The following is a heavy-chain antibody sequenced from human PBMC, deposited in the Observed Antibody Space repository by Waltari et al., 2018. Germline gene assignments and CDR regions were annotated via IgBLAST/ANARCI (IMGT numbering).Heavy chain of an antibody. J-gene: IGHJ4*02. CDR1: GGTFSSYA. V-gene: IGHV1-69*01. Sequence: QVQLVQSGAEVKKPGSSVKVSCKASGGTFSSYAISWVGQAPGQGLEWMGGITPLLGTANDAQKFQGRVTITADESTSTAYMELSSLRSEDTAVYYCARGLVSSSLDYWGQGTLVTVSS. D-gene: IGHD6-13*01. CDR2: ITPLLGTA. CDR3: ARGLVSSSLDY.